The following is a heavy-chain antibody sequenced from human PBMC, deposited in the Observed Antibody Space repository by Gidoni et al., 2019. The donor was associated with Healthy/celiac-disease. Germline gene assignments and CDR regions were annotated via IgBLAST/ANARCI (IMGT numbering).Heavy chain of an antibody. CDR3: ARDRVGGVDY. D-gene: IGHD3-16*01. CDR2: IYYSGST. Sequence: QLQLQESGPALVKPSATLSLTCHVSAGSISSSSYYWGCIRQPPGKGLEWIGSIYYSGSTYDNPSLKSRVTISVDTSKNQFALKLSSVTAADTAVYYCARDRVGGVDYWGQGTLVTVSS. CDR1: AGSISSSSYY. V-gene: IGHV4-39*07. J-gene: IGHJ4*02.